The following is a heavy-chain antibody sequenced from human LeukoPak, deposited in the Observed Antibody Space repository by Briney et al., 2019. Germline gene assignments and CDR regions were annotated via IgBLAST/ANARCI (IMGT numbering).Heavy chain of an antibody. Sequence: SVKVSCKASGGAFSSYTISWVRQAPGQGLEWMGRIIPILGIANYAQKFQGRVAITADKSTSTAYMELSSLRSEDTAVYYCARVTDYYDSSGYSNWFDPWGQGTLVTVSS. CDR1: GGAFSSYT. J-gene: IGHJ5*02. CDR2: IIPILGIA. V-gene: IGHV1-69*02. D-gene: IGHD3-22*01. CDR3: ARVTDYYDSSGYSNWFDP.